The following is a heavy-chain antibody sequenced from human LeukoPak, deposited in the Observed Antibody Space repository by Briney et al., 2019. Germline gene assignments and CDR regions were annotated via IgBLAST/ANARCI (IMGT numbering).Heavy chain of an antibody. CDR3: ARGSTEYGLGRSFDY. Sequence: SETLSLTCAVYGGSFSGYYWSWIRQPPGKGLEWIGEINHSGSTNYNPSLKSRVTISVDTSKNQFSLKLSSVTAADTAVYYCARGSTEYGLGRSFDYWGQGTLVTVSS. D-gene: IGHD3-10*01. CDR1: GGSFSGYY. CDR2: INHSGST. J-gene: IGHJ4*02. V-gene: IGHV4-34*01.